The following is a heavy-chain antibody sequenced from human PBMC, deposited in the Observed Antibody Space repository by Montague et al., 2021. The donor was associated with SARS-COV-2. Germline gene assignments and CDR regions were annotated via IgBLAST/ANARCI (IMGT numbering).Heavy chain of an antibody. CDR1: SGSISSYY. V-gene: IGHV4-59*01. D-gene: IGHD6-13*01. CDR2: IYYSGST. J-gene: IGHJ3*02. Sequence: SETLSLTCTVSSGSISSYYWSWIRQPPGKGLEWIGYIYYSGSTNYNPSLKGRVTISVDTSKNQFSLKLSSVTAADTAVYYCARGAGYSSSWYLAFEIWGRGTMVTVSS. CDR3: ARGAGYSSSWYLAFEI.